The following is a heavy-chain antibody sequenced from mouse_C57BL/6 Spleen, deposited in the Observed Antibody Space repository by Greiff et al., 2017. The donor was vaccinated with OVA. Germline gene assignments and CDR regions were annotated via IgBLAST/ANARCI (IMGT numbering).Heavy chain of an antibody. CDR1: GYTFTSYG. CDR2: IYPRSGNT. CDR3: ARYEDYAMDY. Sequence: QVHVKQSGAELARPGASVKLSCKASGYTFTSYGISWVKQRTGQGLEWIGEIYPRSGNTYYNEKFKGKATLTADKSSSTAYMELRSLTSEDSAVYFCARYEDYAMDYWGQGTSVTVSS. D-gene: IGHD2-12*01. V-gene: IGHV1-81*01. J-gene: IGHJ4*01.